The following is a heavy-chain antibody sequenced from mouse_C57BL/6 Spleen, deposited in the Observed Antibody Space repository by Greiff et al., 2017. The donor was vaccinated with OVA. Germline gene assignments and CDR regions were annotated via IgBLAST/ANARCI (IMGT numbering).Heavy chain of an antibody. CDR1: GFTFSSYA. D-gene: IGHD1-1*01. CDR2: ISSGGDYI. J-gene: IGHJ4*01. Sequence: EVQRVESGEGLVKPGGSLKLSCAASGFTFSSYAMSWVRQTPEKRLEWVAYISSGGDYIYYADTVKGRFTISRDNARNTLYLQMSSLKSEDTAMYYCTRVGGSRYYYAMDYWGQGTSVTVSS. V-gene: IGHV5-9-1*02. CDR3: TRVGGSRYYYAMDY.